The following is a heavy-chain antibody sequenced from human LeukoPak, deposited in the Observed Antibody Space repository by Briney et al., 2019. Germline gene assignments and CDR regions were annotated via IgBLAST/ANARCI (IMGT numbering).Heavy chain of an antibody. D-gene: IGHD1-26*01. CDR2: INNDGST. CDR1: GFTFSSYW. Sequence: GGSLRLSCAASGFTFSSYWMHWVRQAPGKGLVWVSLINNDGSTNYADSVKGRFTISRDNAKNTLYLQMNSLRAEDTAMYYCARRSSGSPPFYFDYWGQGTLVTLSS. V-gene: IGHV3-74*01. J-gene: IGHJ4*02. CDR3: ARRSSGSPPFYFDY.